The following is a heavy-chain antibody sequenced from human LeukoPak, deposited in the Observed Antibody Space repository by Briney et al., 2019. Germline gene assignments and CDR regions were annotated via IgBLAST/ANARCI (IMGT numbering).Heavy chain of an antibody. CDR1: GFTFSSYG. V-gene: IGHV3-30*18. J-gene: IGHJ4*02. CDR2: ISYDGSNK. CDR3: AKGVGCSSGWYTN. D-gene: IGHD6-19*01. Sequence: GRSLRLSCAASGFTFSSYGMHWVRQAPGKGLEWVAVISYDGSNKYYADSVKGRFTISRDNSKNTLYLQMNSLRAEDTAVYYCAKGVGCSSGWYTNWGQGTLVTVPS.